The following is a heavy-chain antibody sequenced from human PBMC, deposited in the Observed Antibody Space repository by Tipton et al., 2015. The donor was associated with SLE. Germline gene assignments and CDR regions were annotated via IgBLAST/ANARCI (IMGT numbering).Heavy chain of an antibody. Sequence: TLSLTCTVSGGSISSYYWSWIRQPSGKGLEWIGYIYYSGSTNYNPPLKSRVTISVDTSKNQFSLKLSSVTAADTAVYYCARAEGDSSGYLDYYYYIDVWGIGTTVTVSS. CDR3: ARAEGDSSGYLDYYYYIDV. CDR1: GGSISSYY. CDR2: IYYSGST. D-gene: IGHD3-22*01. J-gene: IGHJ6*03. V-gene: IGHV4-59*01.